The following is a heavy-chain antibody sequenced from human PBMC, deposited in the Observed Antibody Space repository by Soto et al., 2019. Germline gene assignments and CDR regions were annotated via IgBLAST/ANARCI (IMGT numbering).Heavy chain of an antibody. J-gene: IGHJ3*01. V-gene: IGHV3-23*01. CDR2: ISPNGDST. CDR1: GFTFNNYA. D-gene: IGHD4-17*01. CDR3: AKVRLTDYLRDAPHL. Sequence: EVQLLESGGGLVQPGGSLRLACAASGFTFNNYAMNWVRQAPGRGLEWVSIISPNGDSTYYADSVKGRFTISRDNSQNTVFLQLNSLRAEDTAIYFCAKVRLTDYLRDAPHLWGQGTLVTVSS.